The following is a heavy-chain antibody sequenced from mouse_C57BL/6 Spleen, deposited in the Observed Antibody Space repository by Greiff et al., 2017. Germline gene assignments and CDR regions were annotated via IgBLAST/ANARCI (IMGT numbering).Heavy chain of an antibody. Sequence: QVQLQPSGPELVKPGASVKISCKASGYAFSSSWMNWVKQRPGKGLEGIGRNYPGAGDTNYNGKFKGKATLTADKSSSIAYMQHSSLTSEDSAVYFCARKEDLDYWGQGTSVTVSS. CDR2: NYPGAGDT. J-gene: IGHJ4*01. CDR3: ARKEDLDY. V-gene: IGHV1-82*01. CDR1: GYAFSSSW.